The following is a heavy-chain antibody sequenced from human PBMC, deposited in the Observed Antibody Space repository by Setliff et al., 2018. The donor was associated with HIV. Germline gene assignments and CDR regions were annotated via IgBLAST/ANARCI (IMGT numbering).Heavy chain of an antibody. CDR1: GFTFSSYS. D-gene: IGHD6-19*01. Sequence: LRLSCAASGFTFSSYSMNWVRQAPGKGLEWVSFISGNSGAVTYADSVEGRFTISRDNAKNSLYLQMNSLRAEDTAVYYCAKGRYSSGANYYYYYMDVWGKGTTVTSP. V-gene: IGHV3-48*01. J-gene: IGHJ6*03. CDR2: ISGNSGAV. CDR3: AKGRYSSGANYYYYYMDV.